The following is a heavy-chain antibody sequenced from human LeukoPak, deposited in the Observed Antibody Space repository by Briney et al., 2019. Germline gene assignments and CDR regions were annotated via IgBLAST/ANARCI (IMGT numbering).Heavy chain of an antibody. CDR1: GFTFSSYD. Sequence: GRSLRLSCAASGFTFSSYDMHWVRQAPGKGLEWVAVIWYDGSNKYYADSVKGRFTISRDNSKNTLYLQMNSLRAEDTAVYYCAKDLYRVRSWELPPGMDVSGKGTTVTVSS. D-gene: IGHD1-26*01. V-gene: IGHV3-33*06. CDR2: IWYDGSNK. CDR3: AKDLYRVRSWELPPGMDV. J-gene: IGHJ6*04.